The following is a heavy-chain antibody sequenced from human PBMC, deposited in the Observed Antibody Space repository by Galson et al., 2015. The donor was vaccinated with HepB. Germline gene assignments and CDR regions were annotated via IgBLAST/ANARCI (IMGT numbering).Heavy chain of an antibody. CDR1: GFTFSSFA. J-gene: IGHJ4*02. Sequence: SLRLSCAASGFTFSSFAMSWVRQAPGKGLEWVSSISRSGGATYYADSVKGRFTISRDNSKNTLYLQMNSLRAEDTAVYYCAKTSYYDSAGYYTGDFDHWGQGTLVTVSS. CDR3: AKTSYYDSAGYYTGDFDH. CDR2: ISRSGGAT. D-gene: IGHD3-22*01. V-gene: IGHV3-23*01.